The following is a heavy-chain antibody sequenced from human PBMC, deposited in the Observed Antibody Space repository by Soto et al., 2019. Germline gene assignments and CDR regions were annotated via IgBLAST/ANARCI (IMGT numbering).Heavy chain of an antibody. CDR2: IKSKTDGGTT. Sequence: GGSLRLSCAASGFTFSNAWMNWVRQAPGKGLEWVGRIKSKTDGGTTDYAAPVKGRFTISRDDSKNTLYLQMNSLKTEDTAVYYCTTIDRDGYNYPFFWFDPWGQGTLVTVSS. V-gene: IGHV3-15*07. CDR3: TTIDRDGYNYPFFWFDP. J-gene: IGHJ5*02. CDR1: GFTFSNAW. D-gene: IGHD5-12*01.